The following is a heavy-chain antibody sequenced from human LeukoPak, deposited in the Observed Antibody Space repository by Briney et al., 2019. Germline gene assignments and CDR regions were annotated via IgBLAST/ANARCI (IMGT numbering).Heavy chain of an antibody. V-gene: IGHV4-4*07. Sequence: PSETLSLTCTVSGASISSSYCTWIRQPAGEGLEWIGRISTGGSTTYNPSFKSRVTMSVDTSKNQFPLNLTSVTAADTAVYYCARDQTYYVSSGYYYVTYFQYWGQGILVTVSS. J-gene: IGHJ1*01. CDR1: GASISSSY. CDR2: ISTGGST. D-gene: IGHD3-22*01. CDR3: ARDQTYYVSSGYYYVTYFQY.